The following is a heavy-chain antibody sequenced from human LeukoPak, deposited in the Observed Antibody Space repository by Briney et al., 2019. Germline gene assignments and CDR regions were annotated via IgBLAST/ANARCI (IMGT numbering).Heavy chain of an antibody. D-gene: IGHD6-19*01. CDR2: ITPNSDYI. V-gene: IGHV3-21*01. CDR1: GFTFSSFS. CDR3: VREWYGSGSGSGRVYYLDR. Sequence: GGSLRLSCAASGFTFSSFSFNWVRQAPGKGLEWVSSITPNSDYIWYADSVKGRFTISRDNAQNSLYLQMNSLRVEDTSLYYCVREWYGSGSGSGRVYYLDRWGQGTQVTVSS. J-gene: IGHJ4*02.